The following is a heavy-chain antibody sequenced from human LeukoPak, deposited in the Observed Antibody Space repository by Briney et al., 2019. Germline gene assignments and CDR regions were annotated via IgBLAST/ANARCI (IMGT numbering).Heavy chain of an antibody. Sequence: KASETLSLTCTVSGGSISSYYWSWIRQPVGKGLEWIGRIYTSGSTNYNPSLKSRVTMSVDTSKNQFSLKLSSVTAADTAVYYCASETAYYYDSSGYDYFDYWGQGTLVTVSS. J-gene: IGHJ4*02. D-gene: IGHD3-22*01. CDR3: ASETAYYYDSSGYDYFDY. CDR1: GGSISSYY. V-gene: IGHV4-4*07. CDR2: IYTSGST.